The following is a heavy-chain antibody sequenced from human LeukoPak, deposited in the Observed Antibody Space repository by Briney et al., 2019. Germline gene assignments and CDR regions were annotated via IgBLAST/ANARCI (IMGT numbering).Heavy chain of an antibody. CDR1: GFTFSSHG. V-gene: IGHV3-33*01. CDR3: ARILGSYSDY. J-gene: IGHJ4*02. CDR2: IWFDGSNK. D-gene: IGHD3-16*01. Sequence: GKSLRLSCAAPGFTFSSHGMHWVRQVPGKGLEWVATIWFDGSNKYYADSVKGRFTISRDNSKNTLYLQMNSLRAEDTAVYYCARILGSYSDYWGQGTLVTVSS.